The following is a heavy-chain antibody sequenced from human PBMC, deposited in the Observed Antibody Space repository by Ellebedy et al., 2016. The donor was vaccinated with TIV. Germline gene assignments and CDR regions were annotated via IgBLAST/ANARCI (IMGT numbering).Heavy chain of an antibody. V-gene: IGHV4-59*01. CDR3: ARGSSLALYYYGSGADPFDP. Sequence: SETLSLXCTVSGGSISSYYWSWIRQPPGKGLEWIGYIYYSGSTNYNPSLKSRVTISVDTSKNQFSLKLSSVTAADTAVYYCARGSSLALYYYGSGADPFDPWGQGTLVTVSS. CDR1: GGSISSYY. CDR2: IYYSGST. D-gene: IGHD3-10*01. J-gene: IGHJ5*02.